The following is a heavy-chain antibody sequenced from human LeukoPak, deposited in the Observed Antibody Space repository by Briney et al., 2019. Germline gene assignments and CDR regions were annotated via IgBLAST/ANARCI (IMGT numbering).Heavy chain of an antibody. V-gene: IGHV4-30-4*08. CDR2: IYYSGST. CDR3: ARDNAGEYDSSGYYYYFDY. J-gene: IGHJ4*02. D-gene: IGHD3-22*01. CDR1: GGSVSSGSYY. Sequence: KSSETLSLTCTVSGGSVSSGSYYWSWIRQPPGKGLEWIGYIYYSGSTYYNPSLKSRVTISVDTSKNQFSLKLSSVTAADTAVYYCARDNAGEYDSSGYYYYFDYWGQGTLVTVSS.